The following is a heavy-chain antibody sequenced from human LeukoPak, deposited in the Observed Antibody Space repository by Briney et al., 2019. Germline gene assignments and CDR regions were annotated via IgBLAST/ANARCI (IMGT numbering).Heavy chain of an antibody. CDR2: IYYSGGT. Sequence: PSETLSLTCTVSGGSISSSSYYWGWIRQPPGKGLEWIGSIYYSGGTYYNPSLKSRVTISVDTSKNQFSLKLSSVTAADTAVYYCARDPYDILTGYPSNFDYWGQGTLVTVSS. CDR3: ARDPYDILTGYPSNFDY. V-gene: IGHV4-39*07. D-gene: IGHD3-9*01. J-gene: IGHJ4*02. CDR1: GGSISSSSYY.